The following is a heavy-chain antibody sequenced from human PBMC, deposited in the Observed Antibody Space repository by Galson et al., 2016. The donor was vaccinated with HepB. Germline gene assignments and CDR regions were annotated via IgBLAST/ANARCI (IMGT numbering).Heavy chain of an antibody. J-gene: IGHJ4*02. Sequence: SVKVSCKASGYTFSAYGTTWVRQAPGQGLEWMGWISVYNGNTNYAQRFRGRVTMTTDTSTSTAYMELRSLRSDDTAVYYCARDSDCSGGNCYFDLWGQGSLVTVSS. CDR3: ARDSDCSGGNCYFDL. D-gene: IGHD2-15*01. CDR2: ISVYNGNT. V-gene: IGHV1-18*01. CDR1: GYTFSAYG.